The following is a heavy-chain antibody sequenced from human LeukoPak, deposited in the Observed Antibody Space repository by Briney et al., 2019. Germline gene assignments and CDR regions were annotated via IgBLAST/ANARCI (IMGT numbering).Heavy chain of an antibody. CDR2: INHSGST. CDR1: GGSFSGYY. CDR3: AREGDYCTNGVWHFDY. D-gene: IGHD2-8*01. V-gene: IGHV4-34*01. J-gene: IGHJ4*02. Sequence: PSETLSLTCAVYGGSFSGYYWSWIRQPPGKGLEWIGEINHSGSTNYNPSLKSRVTISVDTSKNQFSLKLSSGTAADTAVYYCAREGDYCTNGVWHFDYWGQGTLVTVSS.